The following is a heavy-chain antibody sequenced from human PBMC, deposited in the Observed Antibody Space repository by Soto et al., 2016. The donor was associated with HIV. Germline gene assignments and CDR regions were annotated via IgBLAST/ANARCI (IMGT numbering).Heavy chain of an antibody. D-gene: IGHD1-26*01. V-gene: IGHV4-34*01. CDR1: GGSFSGYF. CDR3: ARHAGLSAGAQDYFDS. CDR2: IDHSGST. Sequence: QVHLQQWGTGLLKPSETLSLTCAVYGGSFSGYFWSWIRQPPGKGLEWIGEIDHSGSTSYNPSLKSRVMTSVDTSKNQFSLKLTSVTDADTAVYYCARHAGLSAGAQDYFDSWGQGPWSPSP. J-gene: IGHJ4*02.